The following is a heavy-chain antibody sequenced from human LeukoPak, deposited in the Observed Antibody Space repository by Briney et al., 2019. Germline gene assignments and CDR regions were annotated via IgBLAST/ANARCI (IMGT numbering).Heavy chain of an antibody. V-gene: IGHV1-18*01. CDR1: GYTFTSYG. CDR2: ISAYNGNT. J-gene: IGHJ3*02. D-gene: IGHD3-22*01. Sequence: ASVKISCKASGYTFTSYGISWVRQAPGQGLEWMGWISAYNGNTNYAQKLQGRVTMTTDTSTSTAYMELRSLRSDDTAVYYCARDRIYYDSSGYYLNAAFDIWGQGTMVTVSS. CDR3: ARDRIYYDSSGYYLNAAFDI.